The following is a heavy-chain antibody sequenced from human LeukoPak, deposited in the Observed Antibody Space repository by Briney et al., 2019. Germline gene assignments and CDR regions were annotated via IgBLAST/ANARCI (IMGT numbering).Heavy chain of an antibody. CDR2: INPNSGGT. J-gene: IGHJ4*02. V-gene: IGHV1-2*02. CDR3: ATGEVASGLDY. Sequence: ASVKVSCKPSGYTFTGYYIHWVRQAPGQGLEWMGWINPNSGGTNYAQKFQGRVTMARDTSISTAYMELSRLRSDDTAVYYCATGEVASGLDYWGQGTLVTVSS. D-gene: IGHD6-25*01. CDR1: GYTFTGYY.